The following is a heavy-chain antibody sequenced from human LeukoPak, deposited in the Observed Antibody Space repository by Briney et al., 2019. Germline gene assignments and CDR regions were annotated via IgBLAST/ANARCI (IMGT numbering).Heavy chain of an antibody. CDR2: IYYSGST. D-gene: IGHD4-17*01. Sequence: SETLSLTCTVSGGSISSYYWSRIRQPPGKGLEWMGYIYYSGSTNYNPSLKSRVTISVDTSKNQFSLKLSSVTAAATAVYYCARDNRRLRQFDYWGQGTLVTVSS. J-gene: IGHJ4*02. CDR1: GGSISSYY. CDR3: ARDNRRLRQFDY. V-gene: IGHV4-59*01.